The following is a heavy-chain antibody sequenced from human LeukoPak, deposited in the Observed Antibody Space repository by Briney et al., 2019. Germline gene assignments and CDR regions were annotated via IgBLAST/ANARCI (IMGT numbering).Heavy chain of an antibody. Sequence: ASVKVSCKTSGYTFTGYYMHWVRQAPGQGLEWMEWINPKSGGTSYPQKFQGRVTMTRDTSISTAYMELSRLRSDDTAVYYCVPSNNFYYFDYWGQGTLVTVSS. D-gene: IGHD1-1*01. CDR1: GYTFTGYY. V-gene: IGHV1-2*02. CDR2: INPKSGGT. CDR3: VPSNNFYYFDY. J-gene: IGHJ4*02.